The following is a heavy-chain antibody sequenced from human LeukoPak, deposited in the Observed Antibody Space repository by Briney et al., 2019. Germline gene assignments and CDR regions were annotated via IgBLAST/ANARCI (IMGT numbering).Heavy chain of an antibody. V-gene: IGHV1-8*03. D-gene: IGHD3/OR15-3a*01. CDR3: ARGRDWLRWFDP. Sequence: ASVKVSCKASGYTFTSYDINWARQATGQGLEWLGWMNPNSGNTGYAQKFQGRVTITRNTSITTAYMELSSLTSEDTAVYYCARGRDWLRWFDPWGQGTLVTVSS. J-gene: IGHJ5*02. CDR1: GYTFTSYD. CDR2: MNPNSGNT.